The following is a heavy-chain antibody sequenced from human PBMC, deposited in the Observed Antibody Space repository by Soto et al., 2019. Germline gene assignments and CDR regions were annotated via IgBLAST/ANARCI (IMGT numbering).Heavy chain of an antibody. Sequence: SETLSVTCTFAEGSISIAPSYWAWIRQPPGEGLEWIGHVFYDGRTSYSPSLRSRVSISADTSKNQFSLNLRSTTATDAAVYFCVGFTSSTILSHWGQGTLVTVSS. V-gene: IGHV4-39*01. CDR2: VFYDGRT. J-gene: IGHJ4*02. CDR1: EGSISIAPSY. CDR3: VGFTSSTILSH. D-gene: IGHD1-26*01.